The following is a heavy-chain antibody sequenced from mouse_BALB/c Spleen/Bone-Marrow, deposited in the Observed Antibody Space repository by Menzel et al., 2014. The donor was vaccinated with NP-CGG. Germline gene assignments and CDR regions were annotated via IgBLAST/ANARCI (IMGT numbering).Heavy chain of an antibody. D-gene: IGHD1-3*01. CDR3: AREKGSVFFDY. V-gene: IGHV7-3*02. CDR1: GFTFTDYY. CDR2: IRNKANGYTT. J-gene: IGHJ2*01. Sequence: EVHLVESGGGLVQPGGSLRLSCATSGFTFTDYYMNWVRQPPGKALEWLGFIRNKANGYTTEYSASVKGRFTISRDNSQSILYLQMNTQRGEDSATYYCAREKGSVFFDYWGQGTTLTVSS.